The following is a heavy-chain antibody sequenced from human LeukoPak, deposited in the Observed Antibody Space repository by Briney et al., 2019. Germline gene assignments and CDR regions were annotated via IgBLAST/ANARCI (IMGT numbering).Heavy chain of an antibody. D-gene: IGHD3-22*01. Sequence: GGSLRLSCAVSGFNFRDHWMDWVRQAPGKGLEWLGRIKRETDGGTIDYAAPVKGRFTISRDDSRNTLYLQMDSLKIEDTAVYYCTTDRYYDNSELQFQHWGQGTLVTVSS. CDR2: IKRETDGGTI. V-gene: IGHV3-15*01. CDR1: GFNFRDHW. J-gene: IGHJ1*01. CDR3: TTDRYYDNSELQFQH.